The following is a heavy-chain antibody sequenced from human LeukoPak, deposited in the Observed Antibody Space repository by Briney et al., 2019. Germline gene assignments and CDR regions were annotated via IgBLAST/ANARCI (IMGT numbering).Heavy chain of an antibody. J-gene: IGHJ4*02. V-gene: IGHV1-18*01. CDR1: GYTFTSYG. CDR3: ARTDLAPTTVYWNDFDY. Sequence: ASVKVSCKASGYTFTSYGISWVRQALGQGLEWMGWISAYNGNTNYAQKLQGRVTMTTDTSTSTAYMELRSLRSDDTAVYYCARTDLAPTTVYWNDFDYWGQGTLVTVSS. CDR2: ISAYNGNT. D-gene: IGHD1-1*01.